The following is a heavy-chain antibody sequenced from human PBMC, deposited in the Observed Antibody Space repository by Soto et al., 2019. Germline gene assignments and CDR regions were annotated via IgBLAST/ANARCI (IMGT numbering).Heavy chain of an antibody. J-gene: IGHJ4*02. Sequence: QVQLVQSGAEVKKPGASVKVSCKASGYSFTSYAMHWVRQAPGQRLEWMGWINAGNGNTKYSQKFQGRVTITRDTSASTAYMELSSLRSEDTAVYYCARDMGFGLSDYWGQGTLVTVSS. D-gene: IGHD3-10*01. CDR1: GYSFTSYA. V-gene: IGHV1-3*01. CDR3: ARDMGFGLSDY. CDR2: INAGNGNT.